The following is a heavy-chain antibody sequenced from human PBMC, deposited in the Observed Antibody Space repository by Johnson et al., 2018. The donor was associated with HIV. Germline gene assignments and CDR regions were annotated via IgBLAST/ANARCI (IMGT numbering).Heavy chain of an antibody. D-gene: IGHD2-2*01. CDR2: IFSGGST. CDR1: GFTFDDYT. CDR3: ARDLMGPIVVDPYAFDI. V-gene: IGHV3-66*01. J-gene: IGHJ3*02. Sequence: VQLVESGGVVVQPGGSLRLSCAASGFTFDDYTMNCVRQAPGKGLEWVSIIFSGGSTYYADSVNGRFTISRDNSKNTLYLQMNSLRAEDTAVYYCARDLMGPIVVDPYAFDIWDQGTMVTVSS.